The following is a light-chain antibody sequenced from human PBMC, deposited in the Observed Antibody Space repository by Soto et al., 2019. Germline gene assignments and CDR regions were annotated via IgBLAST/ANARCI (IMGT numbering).Light chain of an antibody. V-gene: IGLV1-40*01. CDR3: LSFDSSLSVV. J-gene: IGLJ2*01. Sequence: QSVLTQPPSVSGAPGQRGTISCTGSSSNIGAGYDVHWYQQLPGRAPKLLIYGNTNRPSGVPDRFSGSKSGTSASLAITGLQAEDEADYYCLSFDSSLSVVFGGGTKVTVL. CDR1: SSNIGAGYD. CDR2: GNT.